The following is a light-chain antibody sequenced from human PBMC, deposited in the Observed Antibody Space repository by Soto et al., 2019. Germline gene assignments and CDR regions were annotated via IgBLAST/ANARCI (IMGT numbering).Light chain of an antibody. J-gene: IGKJ4*02. Sequence: DIQLAQSQSSVSASVGDRVTITCRSSQGIGSWLAWYQQKPGKAPKLLIYAASTLQSGVPSRFSGSGSGTDFTLTISSLQPEDFASYHCQQANSFPPTFGGGTKVEIQ. V-gene: IGKV1D-12*01. CDR1: QGIGSW. CDR3: QQANSFPPT. CDR2: AAS.